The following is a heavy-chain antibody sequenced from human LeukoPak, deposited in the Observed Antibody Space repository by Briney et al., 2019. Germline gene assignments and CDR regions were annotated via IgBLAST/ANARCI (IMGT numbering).Heavy chain of an antibody. V-gene: IGHV4-59*08. D-gene: IGHD6-19*01. J-gene: IGHJ4*02. CDR1: GGSISSYY. CDR2: IYYSGST. CDR3: ARTGGSGWTIDY. Sequence: PSQTLSLTCTVSGGSISSYYWSWIRQPPGKGLEWIGYIYYSGSTNYNPSLKSRVTISVDTSKNQFSLKLSSVTAADTAVYYCARTGGSGWTIDYWGQGTLVTVSS.